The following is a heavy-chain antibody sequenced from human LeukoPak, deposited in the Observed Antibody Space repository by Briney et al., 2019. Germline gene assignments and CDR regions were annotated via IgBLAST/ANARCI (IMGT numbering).Heavy chain of an antibody. CDR3: ARQHDSYCYYYIDV. V-gene: IGHV4-38-2*01. J-gene: IGHJ6*03. CDR2: LYHSDSA. Sequence: TPSETLSLTCAVSGYSISNGYYWVWIRQPPGRGLEWIGSLYHSDSAYYNTSLRSRVSMSVDTSKNQFSLTLSFVTAADTAVYYCARQHDSYCYYYIDVWGSGTTVTVSS. CDR1: GYSISNGYY.